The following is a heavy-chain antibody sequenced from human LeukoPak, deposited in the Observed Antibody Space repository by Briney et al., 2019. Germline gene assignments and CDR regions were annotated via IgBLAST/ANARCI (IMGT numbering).Heavy chain of an antibody. J-gene: IGHJ4*02. CDR1: GFTFSNHA. Sequence: GGSLRLSCAASGFTFSNHAMSWVRQAPGKGLEWVAVISDSGGSTYYADSVKGRFTISRDNSKNTLYLQMNSLKTEDTAVYYCTTAKTGYSSGWLQKFHFDYWGQGTLVTVSS. V-gene: IGHV3-23*01. CDR3: TTAKTGYSSGWLQKFHFDY. CDR2: ISDSGGST. D-gene: IGHD6-19*01.